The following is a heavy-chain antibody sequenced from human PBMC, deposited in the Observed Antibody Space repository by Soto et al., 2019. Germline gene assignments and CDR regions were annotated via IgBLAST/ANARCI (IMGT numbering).Heavy chain of an antibody. V-gene: IGHV1-69*06. D-gene: IGHD5-18*01. CDR2: IIPIFGTA. CDR1: GGTFSSYA. Sequence: QVQLVQSGAEVKKPGSSVKVSCKASGGTFSSYAISWVRQAPGQGLEWMGGIIPIFGTANYAQKFQGRVMITADKSTSTAYMELSSLRSEDTAVYYCAREPSGSGTAMVTFHYYGMDVWGQGTTVTVSS. J-gene: IGHJ6*02. CDR3: AREPSGSGTAMVTFHYYGMDV.